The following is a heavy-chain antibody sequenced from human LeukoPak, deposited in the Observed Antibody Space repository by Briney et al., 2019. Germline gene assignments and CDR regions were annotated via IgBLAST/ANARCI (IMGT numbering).Heavy chain of an antibody. CDR2: IYHSEST. CDR1: GGSISSGGYS. J-gene: IGHJ5*02. Sequence: SETLSLTCAVSGGSISSGGYSWSWIRQPPGKGLEWIGYIYHSESTYYNPSLKSRVTISVDRSKNQFSLKLSSVTAADTAVYYCARTYDFWSGGNWFDPWGQGTLVTVSS. D-gene: IGHD3-3*01. CDR3: ARTYDFWSGGNWFDP. V-gene: IGHV4-30-2*01.